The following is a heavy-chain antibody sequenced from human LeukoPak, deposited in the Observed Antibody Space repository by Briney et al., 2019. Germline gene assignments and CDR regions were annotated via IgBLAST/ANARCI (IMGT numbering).Heavy chain of an antibody. D-gene: IGHD2-8*01. CDR3: ARDLTKEGNY. Sequence: GGSLRLSCAASGFTFNRNAISWVRQATGKGLEWVSKIGGSGDKTFYADSVKGRFTMSRDNAKNSLYLQMNSLRAEDTAVYYCARDLTKEGNYWGQGTLVTVSS. CDR2: IGGSGDKT. J-gene: IGHJ4*02. V-gene: IGHV3-21*04. CDR1: GFTFNRNA.